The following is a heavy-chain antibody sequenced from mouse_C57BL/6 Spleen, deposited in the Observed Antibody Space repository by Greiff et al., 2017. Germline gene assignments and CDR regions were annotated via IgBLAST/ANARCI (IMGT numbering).Heavy chain of an antibody. CDR1: GFTFSNYW. CDR2: IRLKSDNYAT. J-gene: IGHJ1*03. CDR3: TFYYDGSSYGWYFDV. V-gene: IGHV6-3*01. D-gene: IGHD1-1*01. Sequence: EVKLMESGGGLVQPGGSMKLSCVASGFTFSNYWMNWVRQSPEKGLEWVAQIRLKSDNYATHYAESVKGRFTISRDDSKSSVYLQMNNLRAEDTGIYYCTFYYDGSSYGWYFDVWGTGTTVTVSS.